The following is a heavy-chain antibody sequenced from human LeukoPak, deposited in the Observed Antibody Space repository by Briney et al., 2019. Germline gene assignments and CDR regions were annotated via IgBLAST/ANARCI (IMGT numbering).Heavy chain of an antibody. CDR2: ISAYNGNT. Sequence: ASVKVSCKASGYTFTSYGISWVRQAPGQGLEWMGWISAYNGNTNYAQKLQGRVTMTTDTSTSTAYMELRSLRSDDTAVYYCARDHLGYSDDKTFDYWGQGTLVTVSS. V-gene: IGHV1-18*01. CDR1: GYTFTSYG. D-gene: IGHD2-21*01. J-gene: IGHJ4*02. CDR3: ARDHLGYSDDKTFDY.